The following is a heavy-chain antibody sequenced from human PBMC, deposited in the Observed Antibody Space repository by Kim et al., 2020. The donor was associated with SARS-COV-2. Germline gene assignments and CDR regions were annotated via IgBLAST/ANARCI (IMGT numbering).Heavy chain of an antibody. J-gene: IGHJ4*02. CDR3: ARDSDDSGSFFDY. V-gene: IGHV3-30*01. Sequence: YYADSEKGRFTISRDNSKNTLYLQMNSRRVEDTAVYFCARDSDDSGSFFDYWGQGTLVTVSS. D-gene: IGHD3-10*01.